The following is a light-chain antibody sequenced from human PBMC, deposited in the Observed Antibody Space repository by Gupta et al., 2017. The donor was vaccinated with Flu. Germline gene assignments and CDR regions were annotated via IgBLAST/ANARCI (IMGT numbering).Light chain of an antibody. J-gene: IGLJ3*02. CDR3: SSDTSVSTWV. CDR1: RSDVGGYKY. V-gene: IGLV2-14*01. CDR2: EVS. Sequence: QSALTQPASVSGSPGQSITISCTGTRSDVGGYKYVSWYQQHPGKAPKLMIYEVSNRPSGVSDRFSGSKAGNTASLIISGLQTEDEADYYCSSDTSVSTWVFGGGTKLTVL.